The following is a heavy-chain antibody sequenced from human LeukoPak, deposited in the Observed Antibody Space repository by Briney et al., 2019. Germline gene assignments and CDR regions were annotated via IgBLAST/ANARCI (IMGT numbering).Heavy chain of an antibody. J-gene: IGHJ3*02. Sequence: GASVKVSCKASGYTFTSYGISWVRQAPGQGLEWMGWISAYNGNTNYAQKFQGRVTMTRDTSISTAYMELSRLRSDDTAVYYCASPRGYGSGAGNDAFDIWGQGTMVTVSS. CDR2: ISAYNGNT. V-gene: IGHV1-18*01. CDR3: ASPRGYGSGAGNDAFDI. D-gene: IGHD3-10*01. CDR1: GYTFTSYG.